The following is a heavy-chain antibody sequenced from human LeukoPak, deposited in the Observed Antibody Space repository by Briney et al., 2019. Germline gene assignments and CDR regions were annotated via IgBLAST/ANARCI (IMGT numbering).Heavy chain of an antibody. CDR2: ISSSSSTI. J-gene: IGHJ5*02. Sequence: GGSLSLSFAASGFRFSTYSMNWVRPAPGKGLEWVSYISSSSSTIYYADSVKGRFTISRDNAKNSLYLQMNSLRVEDTAVYYCARDSSGWYHWFDPWGQGTLVTVSS. V-gene: IGHV3-48*01. D-gene: IGHD6-19*01. CDR3: ARDSSGWYHWFDP. CDR1: GFRFSTYS.